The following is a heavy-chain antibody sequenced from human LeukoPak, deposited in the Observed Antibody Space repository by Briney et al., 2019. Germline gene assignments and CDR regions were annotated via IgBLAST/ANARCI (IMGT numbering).Heavy chain of an antibody. CDR3: ARDESKYCSGGSCYSAYFDD. Sequence: PARSLRLSCAASGFTFTTYAMSWVRQAPGKGLEWVSSISGSGGSTYYADSVKGRFTISRDNSKNTLYLQMNSLRAEDTAVYYCARDESKYCSGGSCYSAYFDDWGQGTLVTVSS. CDR1: GFTFTTYA. CDR2: ISGSGGST. J-gene: IGHJ4*02. V-gene: IGHV3-23*01. D-gene: IGHD2-15*01.